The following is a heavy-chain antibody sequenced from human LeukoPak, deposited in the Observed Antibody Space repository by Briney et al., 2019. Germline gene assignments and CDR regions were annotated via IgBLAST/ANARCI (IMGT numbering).Heavy chain of an antibody. Sequence: SETLSLTCTVSGGSISSYYWSWIRQPAGKGLEWIGRIYTSGSTNYNPSLKSRVTMSVDTSKNQFSLKLSSVTAADTAVYYCAREQPEVHYYDSSGYYSIRPWYFDYWGQGTLVTVSS. V-gene: IGHV4-4*07. J-gene: IGHJ4*02. CDR3: AREQPEVHYYDSSGYYSIRPWYFDY. D-gene: IGHD3-22*01. CDR1: GGSISSYY. CDR2: IYTSGST.